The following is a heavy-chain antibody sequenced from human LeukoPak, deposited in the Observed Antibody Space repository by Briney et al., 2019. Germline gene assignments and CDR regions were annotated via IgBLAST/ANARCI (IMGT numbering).Heavy chain of an antibody. V-gene: IGHV3-7*01. D-gene: IGHD3-16*01. J-gene: IGHJ6*02. CDR1: AFIFSGHW. Sequence: GGSLRLSCEGSAFIFSGHWMNWVRQTPGKGLEWVASIKEDGSERQYVDSVKGRFTISRDNAKNSLYLQMNSLRAEDTAVYYCARDGGGDYYYYYGMDVWGQGTTVTVSS. CDR2: IKEDGSER. CDR3: ARDGGGDYYYYYGMDV.